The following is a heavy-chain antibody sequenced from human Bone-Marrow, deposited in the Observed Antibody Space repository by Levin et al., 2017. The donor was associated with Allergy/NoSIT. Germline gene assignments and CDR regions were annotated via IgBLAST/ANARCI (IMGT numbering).Heavy chain of an antibody. D-gene: IGHD2-15*01. J-gene: IGHJ6*02. Sequence: GESLKISCKTSGYKFISHWIGWARQMPGKGLEWMGSIFPGDSDTRYSPSFQGQVTISADKSITTAYLQWSSLTASDSAMYYCARQGYCSGNSCYSSTYYSGVDVWGQGTTVTVSS. V-gene: IGHV5-51*01. CDR3: ARQGYCSGNSCYSSTYYSGVDV. CDR2: IFPGDSDT. CDR1: GYKFISHW.